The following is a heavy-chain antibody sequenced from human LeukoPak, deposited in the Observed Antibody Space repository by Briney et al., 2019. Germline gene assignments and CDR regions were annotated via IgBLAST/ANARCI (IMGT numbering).Heavy chain of an antibody. CDR2: ISWNSGSI. V-gene: IGHV3-9*01. Sequence: PGGSLRLSCAASGFTFDDYAMHWVRQAPGKGLEWVSGISWNSGSIGYADSVKGRFTISRDNAKNSLYLQMNSLRAEDTAVYYCARDGLVLRFLEWLTPIDAFDIWGQGTMVTVSS. CDR1: GFTFDDYA. J-gene: IGHJ3*02. D-gene: IGHD3-3*01. CDR3: ARDGLVLRFLEWLTPIDAFDI.